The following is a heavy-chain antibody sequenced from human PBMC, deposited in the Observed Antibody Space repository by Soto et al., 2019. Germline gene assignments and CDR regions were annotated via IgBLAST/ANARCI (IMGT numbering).Heavy chain of an antibody. CDR3: ASITMVRGVSDY. CDR2: IYYSGST. D-gene: IGHD3-10*01. Sequence: SETLSLTCTVSGGSISSYYWSWIRQPPGKGLEWIGYIYYSGSTNYNPSLKSRVTISVDTSKNQFSLKLSSVTAADTAVYYCASITMVRGVSDYWGQGTLVNVS. CDR1: GGSISSYY. V-gene: IGHV4-59*01. J-gene: IGHJ4*02.